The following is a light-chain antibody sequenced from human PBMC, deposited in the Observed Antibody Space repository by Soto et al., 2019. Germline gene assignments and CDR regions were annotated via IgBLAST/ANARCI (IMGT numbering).Light chain of an antibody. CDR1: QTVPSR. Sequence: EIVMTQSPATLSVSPGEGVTLSCRASQTVPSRIAWYQQKPGQAPSLLIYDASHRAAGIPARFSGSGFGTDFTLTISSLEPEDAAVYYCQQRSNWPPITFGQGTRLEIK. CDR3: QQRSNWPPIT. J-gene: IGKJ5*01. V-gene: IGKV3-11*01. CDR2: DAS.